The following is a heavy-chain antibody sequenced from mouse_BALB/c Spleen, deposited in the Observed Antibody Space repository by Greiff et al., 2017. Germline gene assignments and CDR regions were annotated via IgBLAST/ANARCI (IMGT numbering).Heavy chain of an antibody. Sequence: VQLQQSGPELVKPGASVKVSCKASGYAFTSYNMYWVKQSHGKSLEWIGYIDPYNGGTSYNQKFKGKATLTVDKSSSTAYLHLNSLTSEDSAVYYCARPPYYGNYGVAYWGQGTLVTVSA. V-gene: IGHV1S135*01. CDR3: ARPPYYGNYGVAY. J-gene: IGHJ3*01. CDR1: GYAFTSYN. CDR2: IDPYNGGT. D-gene: IGHD2-10*01.